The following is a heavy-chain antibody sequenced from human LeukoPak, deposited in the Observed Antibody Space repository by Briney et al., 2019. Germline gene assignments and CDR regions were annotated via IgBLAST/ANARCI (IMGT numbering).Heavy chain of an antibody. V-gene: IGHV4-59*12. Sequence: PGGSLRLSCAASGFTFSDYYMSWIRQAPGKGLEWIGYIYYSGSTNYNPSLKSRVTISVDTSKNQFSLKLSSVTAADTAVYYCARAPTYSSSWYYFDYWGQGTLVTVSS. D-gene: IGHD6-13*01. CDR3: ARAPTYSSSWYYFDY. CDR1: GFTFSDYY. CDR2: IYYSGST. J-gene: IGHJ4*02.